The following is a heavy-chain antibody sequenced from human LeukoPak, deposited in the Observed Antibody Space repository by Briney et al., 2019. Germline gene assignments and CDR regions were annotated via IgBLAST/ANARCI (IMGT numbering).Heavy chain of an antibody. V-gene: IGHV3-64*01. J-gene: IGHJ4*02. CDR1: GFPFSSYA. Sequence: PGGSLRLSCAASGFPFSSYAMHWVRQAPGKGLEYVSAISSNGGSTYYANSVKGRFTISRDNAKNSPYLQMNSLRAEDTAVYYCARGSDFDYWGQGTLVTVSS. CDR2: ISSNGGST. CDR3: ARGSDFDY.